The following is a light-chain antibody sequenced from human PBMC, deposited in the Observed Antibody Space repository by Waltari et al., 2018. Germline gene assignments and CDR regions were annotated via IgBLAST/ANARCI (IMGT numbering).Light chain of an antibody. CDR1: QSLLYSSNGQNY. CDR2: WAS. J-gene: IGKJ1*01. Sequence: DIVMTQSPASLAMSLGERATLHCKSSQSLLYSSNGQNYLAWFQQKPGQPPKLLIYWASIRESGVPDRFSGSGSETDFTLTISSLQAEDVAIYYCQQVHSYPRTVGQGTKVEIK. CDR3: QQVHSYPRT. V-gene: IGKV4-1*01.